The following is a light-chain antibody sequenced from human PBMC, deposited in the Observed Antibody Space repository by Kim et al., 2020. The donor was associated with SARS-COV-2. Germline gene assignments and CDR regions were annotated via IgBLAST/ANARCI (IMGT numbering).Light chain of an antibody. CDR2: GKN. J-gene: IGLJ3*02. CDR3: NSRDSSGNPWV. CDR1: SLRSYY. Sequence: ALGQTDRITCQGDSLRSYYASWYQQKPGQAPVLVIYGKNNRPSGIPDRFSGSSSGNTASLTITGAQAEDEADYYCNSRDSSGNPWVFGGGTKLTVL. V-gene: IGLV3-19*01.